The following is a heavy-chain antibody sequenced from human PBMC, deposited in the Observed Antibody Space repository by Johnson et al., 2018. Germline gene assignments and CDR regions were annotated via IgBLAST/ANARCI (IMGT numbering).Heavy chain of an antibody. CDR2: MSYDGNNK. Sequence: QVQLVESGGGVVQPGRSLRLSCAASGFTFSSYGMHWVRQAPGKGLEWVAVMSYDGNNKYYADSVKGRFTISRDNSNNTVYLKMNRLRVEDTAVYYCAKGLSPMVRGVRLDRSEGGHFYYGMDVWGQGTTVIVS. CDR1: GFTFSSYG. V-gene: IGHV3-30*18. J-gene: IGHJ6*02. CDR3: AKGLSPMVRGVRLDRSEGGHFYYGMDV. D-gene: IGHD3-10*01.